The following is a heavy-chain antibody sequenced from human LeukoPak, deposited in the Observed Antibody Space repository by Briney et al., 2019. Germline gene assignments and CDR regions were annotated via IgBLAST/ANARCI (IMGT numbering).Heavy chain of an antibody. CDR3: AIGGRAVAGKTDYYYGMDV. V-gene: IGHV1-24*01. CDR1: GYTLTELS. Sequence: GASVKVSCKVSGYTLTELSMHWVRQAPGKGLEWMGGFDPEDGETIYAQKFQGRVTMTEDTSTDTAYMELSSLRSEDTAVYYCAIGGRAVAGKTDYYYGMDVWGQGTTVTVSS. J-gene: IGHJ6*02. D-gene: IGHD6-19*01. CDR2: FDPEDGET.